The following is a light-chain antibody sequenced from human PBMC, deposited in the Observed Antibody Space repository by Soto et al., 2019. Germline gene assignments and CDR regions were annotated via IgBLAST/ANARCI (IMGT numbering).Light chain of an antibody. Sequence: QSVLTQPPSASGTPGQRVTISCSGSSSNIGSNTVNWYQQLAGTAPKLLIYSNNQRPSGVPDRFSGSKSGTSASLAISGLHSEVDADYYCASWDDSLLGLVFGGGTNVTVL. CDR3: ASWDDSLLGLV. CDR2: SNN. V-gene: IGLV1-44*01. J-gene: IGLJ2*01. CDR1: SSNIGSNT.